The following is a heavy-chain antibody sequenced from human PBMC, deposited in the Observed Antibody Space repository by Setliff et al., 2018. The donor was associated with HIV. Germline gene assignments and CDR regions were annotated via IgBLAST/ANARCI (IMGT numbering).Heavy chain of an antibody. D-gene: IGHD5-12*01. CDR1: GGTFSSYG. Sequence: GASVKVSCKASGGTFSSYGITYGITWVRQAPGQGLEWMGGIIPLFGTTNYAQKFQGRVAITADESTSIAYMELTSLRFEDTAVYYCARVGEMATIGYSYYYMDVWGKGTTVTVSS. CDR3: ARVGEMATIGYSYYYMDV. CDR2: IIPLFGTT. V-gene: IGHV1-69*13. J-gene: IGHJ6*03.